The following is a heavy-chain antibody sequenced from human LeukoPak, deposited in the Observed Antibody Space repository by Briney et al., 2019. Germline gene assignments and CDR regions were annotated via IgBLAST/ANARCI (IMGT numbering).Heavy chain of an antibody. CDR3: LIFPGR. Sequence: KPGGSLRLSCAASGFSVINAWMSWVRQAPGQGLECVGRIKSRAGGGTTGYAAPVEGRFSISRDDSENTLYLQMNSLQIDDTALYYCLIFPGRWGQGTLVTVSS. D-gene: IGHD3-3*01. CDR2: IKSRAGGGTT. V-gene: IGHV3-15*05. J-gene: IGHJ4*02. CDR1: GFSVINAW.